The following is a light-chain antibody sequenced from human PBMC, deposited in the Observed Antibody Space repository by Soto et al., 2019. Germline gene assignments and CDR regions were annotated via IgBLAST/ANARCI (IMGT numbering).Light chain of an antibody. J-gene: IGLJ2*01. CDR3: SSYAGSNPVV. V-gene: IGLV2-8*01. Sequence: QSALTQPPSASGSPGQSVTISCTGTSSDVGGYNYVSWYQQHPGKAPKLMIYEVSKRPSGVPDRFSGSRSGNTASLTVSGFQAEDEADYYCSSYAGSNPVVFGGGTKPTAL. CDR2: EVS. CDR1: SSDVGGYNY.